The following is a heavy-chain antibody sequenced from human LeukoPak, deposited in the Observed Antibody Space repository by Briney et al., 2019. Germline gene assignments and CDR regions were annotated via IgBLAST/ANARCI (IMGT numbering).Heavy chain of an antibody. V-gene: IGHV1-46*01. D-gene: IGHD4-17*01. CDR3: AREGQDYGDYDY. CDR1: GYTFTSYY. CDR2: INPSGGST. J-gene: IGHJ4*02. Sequence: ASVKVSCKASGYTFTSYYMHWVRQAPGHGLECMGIINPSGGSTSYAQKFQGRVTMTRDTSTSTVYMELSSLRSEDTAVYYCAREGQDYGDYDYWGQGTLVTVSS.